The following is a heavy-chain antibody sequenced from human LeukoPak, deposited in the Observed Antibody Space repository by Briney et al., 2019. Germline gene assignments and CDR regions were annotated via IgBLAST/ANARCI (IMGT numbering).Heavy chain of an antibody. CDR2: IYYSGST. V-gene: IGHV4-31*03. CDR3: ARGVNGVETFDI. CDR1: GGSISSGGYY. D-gene: IGHD5-24*01. J-gene: IGHJ3*02. Sequence: SQTLSLTCTVSGGSISSGGYYWSWIRQHPGKGLEWIGYIYYSGSTYYNPSLKSRVTISVDTSKNQFSLKLSSVTAADTAVYFCARGVNGVETFDIWGQGAMVTVSS.